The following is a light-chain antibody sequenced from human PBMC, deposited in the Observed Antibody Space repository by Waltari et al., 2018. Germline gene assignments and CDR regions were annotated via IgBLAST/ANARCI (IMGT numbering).Light chain of an antibody. CDR3: QQYNNWPA. J-gene: IGKJ2*01. V-gene: IGKV1-8*01. Sequence: AIRMTQSPSSLSASTGDRVTITCRASQGISSYLAWYQQKPGKAPKLLIYAASTLQSGVPSRFSGSGSGTDFTLTISCLQSEDFATYYCQQYNNWPAFGQGTKLEIK. CDR1: QGISSY. CDR2: AAS.